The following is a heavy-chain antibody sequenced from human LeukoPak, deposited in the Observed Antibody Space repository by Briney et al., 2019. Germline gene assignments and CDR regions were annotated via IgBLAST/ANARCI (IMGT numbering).Heavy chain of an antibody. CDR3: ARGRNIAVAGTRWVDP. CDR2: INPNSGGT. CDR1: GYTFTGYY. D-gene: IGHD6-19*01. Sequence: ASVKVSCKASGYTFTGYYMYWVRQAPGQGLEWMGWINPNSGGTNYAQKFQGRVTMTRDTSISTAYMELSRLRSDDTAVYYCARGRNIAVAGTRWVDPWGQGTLVTVSS. J-gene: IGHJ5*02. V-gene: IGHV1-2*02.